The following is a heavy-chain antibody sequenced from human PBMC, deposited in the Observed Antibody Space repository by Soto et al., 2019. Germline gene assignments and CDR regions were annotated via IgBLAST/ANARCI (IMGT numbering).Heavy chain of an antibody. CDR2: ISGSGGST. Sequence: EVQLLESGGGLVQPGGSLRLSCAASGFTFSSYAMSWVRQAPGKGLEWVSAISGSGGSTYYADSVKGRFTISRDNSKNTLYLQMNSLRAEDTAVYYCAKGIGSPFPKIYYYYYMDVWGKGTTVTVSS. D-gene: IGHD3-10*01. J-gene: IGHJ6*03. CDR3: AKGIGSPFPKIYYYYYMDV. CDR1: GFTFSSYA. V-gene: IGHV3-23*01.